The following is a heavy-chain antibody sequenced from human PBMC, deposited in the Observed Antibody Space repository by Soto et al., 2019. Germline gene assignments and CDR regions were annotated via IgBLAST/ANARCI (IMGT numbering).Heavy chain of an antibody. CDR1: GGSFSGYY. CDR2: INHSGST. V-gene: IGHV4-34*01. Sequence: SETLSLPCAVYGGSFSGYYWSWIRQPPGKGLEWIGEINHSGSTNYNPSLKSRVTISVDTSKNQFSLKLSSVTAADTAVYYCARTSRFDSWGQGTLVTVSS. D-gene: IGHD6-6*01. CDR3: ARTSRFDS. J-gene: IGHJ4*02.